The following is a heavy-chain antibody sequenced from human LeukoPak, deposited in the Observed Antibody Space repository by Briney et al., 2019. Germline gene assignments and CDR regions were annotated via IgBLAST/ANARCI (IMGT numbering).Heavy chain of an antibody. J-gene: IGHJ4*02. CDR2: IPYDGSNK. CDR3: ARDESYYGSGIPSDY. V-gene: IGHV3-30-3*01. Sequence: PGGSLRLSCAASGFTFSSYAMHWVRQAPGKGLEWVAVIPYDGSNKYYADSVKGRLTISRDNSKNTLYLQMNSLRAEDTAVYYCARDESYYGSGIPSDYWGQGTLVTVSS. CDR1: GFTFSSYA. D-gene: IGHD3-10*01.